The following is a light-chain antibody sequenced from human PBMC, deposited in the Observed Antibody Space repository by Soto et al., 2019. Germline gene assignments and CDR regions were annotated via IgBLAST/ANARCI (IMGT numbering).Light chain of an antibody. V-gene: IGKV3-20*01. Sequence: EIVLTQSPGTLSLSPGERATLSCRASQSVSGSYLAWYQQKPGQAPRLLIYGASTRTTGIPDRFSGSGSGTDFTLTISRLEPEDFAVYYCQVYGRPWTFGQGTKVEIK. CDR3: QVYGRPWT. J-gene: IGKJ1*01. CDR2: GAS. CDR1: QSVSGSY.